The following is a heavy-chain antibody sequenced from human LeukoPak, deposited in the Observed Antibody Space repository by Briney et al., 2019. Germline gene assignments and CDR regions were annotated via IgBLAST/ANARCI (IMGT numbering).Heavy chain of an antibody. CDR3: ARESPIVVVPAAIVGWFDP. CDR1: GGSISSGSYY. J-gene: IGHJ5*02. CDR2: IYTSGST. D-gene: IGHD2-2*02. V-gene: IGHV4-61*02. Sequence: SETLSLTCTVSGGSISSGSYYWSWIRQPAGKGLEWIGRIYTSGSTNYNPSLKSRVTISVDTSKNQFSLKLSSVTAADTAVYYCARESPIVVVPAAIVGWFDPWGQGTLVTVSS.